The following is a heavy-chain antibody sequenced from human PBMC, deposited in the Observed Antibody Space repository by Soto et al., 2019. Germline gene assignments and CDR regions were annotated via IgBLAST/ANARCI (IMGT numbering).Heavy chain of an antibody. D-gene: IGHD2-15*01. V-gene: IGHV3-74*01. CDR1: GFTFSSYW. CDR3: ERVYCSGGSGYHLDY. Sequence: PGGSLRLSCAASGFTFSSYWMHWVRQAPGKGLVWVSRINSDGSSTSYADSVKGRFTISRDNAKNTLYLQMNSLRAEDTAVYYCERVYCSGGSGYHLDYWGQGPLVPVSS. CDR2: INSDGSST. J-gene: IGHJ4*02.